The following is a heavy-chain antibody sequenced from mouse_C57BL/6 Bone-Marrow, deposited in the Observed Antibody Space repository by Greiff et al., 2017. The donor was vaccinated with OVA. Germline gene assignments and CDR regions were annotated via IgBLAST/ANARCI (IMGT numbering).Heavy chain of an antibody. CDR3: TTYYCGSRPSWFAY. Sequence: EVKLVESGEGLVKPGGSLKLSCAASGFTFSSYAMSWVRQTPEKRLEWVAYISSGGDYIYYADTVKRRFTISRDNARNTLYLQMSSLKSEDTAMYYCTTYYCGSRPSWFAYWGQGTLVTVSA. D-gene: IGHD1-1*01. CDR1: GFTFSSYA. CDR2: ISSGGDYI. V-gene: IGHV5-9-1*02. J-gene: IGHJ3*01.